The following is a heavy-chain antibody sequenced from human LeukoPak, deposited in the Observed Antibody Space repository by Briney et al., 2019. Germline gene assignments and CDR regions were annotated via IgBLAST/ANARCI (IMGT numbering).Heavy chain of an antibody. CDR2: ISAYNGNT. J-gene: IGHJ3*02. V-gene: IGHV1-18*01. D-gene: IGHD3-22*01. CDR1: GYTFTSYG. Sequence: ASVTVSCKASGYTFTSYGISWVRQAPGQGLEWMGWISAYNGNTNYAQKLQGRVTMTTDTSTSTAYMELRSLRSDDTAVYYCARDHYYYDSSGYSQWAAFDIWGQGTMVTVSS. CDR3: ARDHYYYDSSGYSQWAAFDI.